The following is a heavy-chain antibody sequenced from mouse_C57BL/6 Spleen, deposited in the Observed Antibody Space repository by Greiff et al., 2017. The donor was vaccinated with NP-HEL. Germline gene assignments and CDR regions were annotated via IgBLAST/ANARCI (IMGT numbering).Heavy chain of an antibody. CDR2: ISYDGSN. CDR3: ARGMGSWFAY. CDR1: GYSITSGYY. V-gene: IGHV3-6*01. Sequence: EVKLMESGPGLVKPSQSLSLTCSVTGYSITSGYYWNWIRQFPGNNLEWMGYISYDGSNNYNPSLKNRISITRDTSKNQFFLKLNSVTTEDTATYYCARGMGSWFAYWGQGTLVTVSA. D-gene: IGHD1-1*01. J-gene: IGHJ3*01.